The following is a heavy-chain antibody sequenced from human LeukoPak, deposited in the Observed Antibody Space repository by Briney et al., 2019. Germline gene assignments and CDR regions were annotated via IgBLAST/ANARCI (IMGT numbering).Heavy chain of an antibody. CDR2: INHSGST. CDR3: ARGRGTIFGVVTSNWLDP. J-gene: IGHJ5*02. CDR1: GGSFSGYY. D-gene: IGHD3-3*01. Sequence: PSETLSLTCAVYGGSFSGYYWSWIRQPPGKGLEWIGEINHSGSTNYNPSLKSRVTISVDTSKNQFSLKLSSVTAADTAVYYCARGRGTIFGVVTSNWLDPWGQGTLVTVSS. V-gene: IGHV4-34*01.